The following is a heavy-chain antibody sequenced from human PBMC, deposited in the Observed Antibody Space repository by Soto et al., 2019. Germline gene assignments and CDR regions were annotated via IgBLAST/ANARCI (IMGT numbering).Heavy chain of an antibody. CDR3: ARVTVGRPYFGLDV. J-gene: IGHJ6*02. D-gene: IGHD1-20*01. CDR1: GFTFSDYY. V-gene: IGHV3-11*06. CDR2: IISSNNYT. Sequence: KSGGSLRLSCEASGFTFSDYYMTWIRQAPGKGLEWVSYIISSNNYTNYADSVKGRFTISRDNAKNSLYLQLDSLRAEDTAVYYCARVTVGRPYFGLDVWGQGTTVTVSS.